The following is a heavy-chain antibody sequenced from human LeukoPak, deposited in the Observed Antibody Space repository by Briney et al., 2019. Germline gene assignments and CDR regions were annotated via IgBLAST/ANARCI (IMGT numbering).Heavy chain of an antibody. CDR2: ISYDGSNK. V-gene: IGHV3-30-3*01. CDR3: ARDPLTVTTSDDY. D-gene: IGHD4-11*01. Sequence: GGSLRLSCAASGFTFSSYAMHWVRQAPGKGLEWVAVISYDGSNKYYADSVKGRFTISRDNSKNTLYLQMNSLRAEDTAVYYCARDPLTVTTSDDYWGQGTLVTVSS. J-gene: IGHJ4*02. CDR1: GFTFSSYA.